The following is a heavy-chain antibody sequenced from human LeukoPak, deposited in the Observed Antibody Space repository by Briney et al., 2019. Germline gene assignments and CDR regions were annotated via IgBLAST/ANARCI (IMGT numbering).Heavy chain of an antibody. J-gene: IGHJ6*02. CDR2: IYTSGST. CDR3: ARGMASYYYYGMDV. CDR1: GGSISSYY. D-gene: IGHD2-8*01. Sequence: SETLSLTCTVTGGSISSYYWSWIRQPAGKGLECIGRIYTSGSTNYNPSLKSRVTMSVDTSKNQFSLKLSSVTAADTAVYYCARGMASYYYYGMDVWGQGTTATVSS. V-gene: IGHV4-4*07.